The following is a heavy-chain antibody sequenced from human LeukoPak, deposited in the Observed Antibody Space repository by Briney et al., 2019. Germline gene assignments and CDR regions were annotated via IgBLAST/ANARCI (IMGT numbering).Heavy chain of an antibody. CDR1: GFTFSSYA. J-gene: IGHJ4*02. Sequence: GGSLRLSCAASGFTFSSYAMSWVRQAPVKGREWVSAISGSGGSTYYADSVKGRFTCSRDNSKNTLYLQMNSLRAEDTAVYYCAKNVRYFDLYWGQGTLVTVSS. V-gene: IGHV3-23*01. CDR3: AKNVRYFDLY. CDR2: ISGSGGST. D-gene: IGHD3-9*01.